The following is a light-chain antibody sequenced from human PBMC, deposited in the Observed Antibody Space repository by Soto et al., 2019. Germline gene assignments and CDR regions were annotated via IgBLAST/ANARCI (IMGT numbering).Light chain of an antibody. CDR3: SSYTSSSTDVV. V-gene: IGLV2-14*01. CDR2: DVI. J-gene: IGLJ2*01. CDR1: SSDVGGYNY. Sequence: QSALTQPASVSGSPGQSITISCTGTSSDVGGYNYVSWYQQHPGKAPKLMIYDVINRPSGVSNRFSGSKSGNTASLTISGLQAEDEADYYCSSYTSSSTDVVFGGGTKVTVL.